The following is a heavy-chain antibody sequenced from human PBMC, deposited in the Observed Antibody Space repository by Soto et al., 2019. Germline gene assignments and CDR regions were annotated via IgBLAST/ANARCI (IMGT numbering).Heavy chain of an antibody. Sequence: QITLKESGPTLVKPTQTLTLTYTFSGFSLSSPAVGVNWIRQPPGKALEWLALIYWDDDKQYSPSLRSRLTITKDTSKTQVVLTMTNVDPVDTATYYCAHGSGWLSDYWGQGTLVTVSS. CDR1: GFSLSSPAVG. CDR3: AHGSGWLSDY. V-gene: IGHV2-5*02. CDR2: IYWDDDK. D-gene: IGHD6-19*01. J-gene: IGHJ4*02.